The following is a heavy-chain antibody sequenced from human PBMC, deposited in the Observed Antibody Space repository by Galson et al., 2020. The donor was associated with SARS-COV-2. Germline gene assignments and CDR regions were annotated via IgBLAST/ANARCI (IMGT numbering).Heavy chain of an antibody. CDR2: ISSSGTNI. D-gene: IGHD2-15*01. CDR1: GFTFSSYE. J-gene: IGHJ3*02. Sequence: GGSLRLSCAGSGFTFSSYEMNWVRQAPGKGLEWVSYISSSGTNIYYADSVKGRFTISRDNAKNSLYLQMTSLRAEDTAVCYCARPYLAAASCFGAFDIWCLGTMVTVSS. CDR3: ARPYLAAASCFGAFDI. V-gene: IGHV3-48*03.